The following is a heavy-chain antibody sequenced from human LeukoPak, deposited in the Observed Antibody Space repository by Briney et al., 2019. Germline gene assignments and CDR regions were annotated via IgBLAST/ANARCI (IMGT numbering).Heavy chain of an antibody. D-gene: IGHD2-2*01. CDR3: ARRVVVPAAPYYFDY. CDR1: GFIFSSYW. Sequence: GGSLRLSCAASGFIFSSYWMHWVRQAPGKGLVWVSRINSDGSSTSYAYSVKGRFTISRDNAKNTLYLQMNSLRAEDTAVYYCARRVVVPAAPYYFDYWGQGTLVTVSS. J-gene: IGHJ4*02. CDR2: INSDGSST. V-gene: IGHV3-74*01.